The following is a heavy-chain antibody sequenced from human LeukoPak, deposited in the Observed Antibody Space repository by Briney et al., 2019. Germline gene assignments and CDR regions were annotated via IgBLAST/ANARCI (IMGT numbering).Heavy chain of an antibody. CDR3: AKKPATIKFPFDI. CDR1: GFSFSTYD. J-gene: IGHJ4*02. CDR2: ISTTGGYT. V-gene: IGHV3-23*01. D-gene: IGHD5-24*01. Sequence: TGGSLRLSCVGSGFSFSTYDIGWVRQTPGKGLGWVPAISTTGGYTEDADSVKGRFTISRDNSQNTLFLQMHSLRAEDTAVYYCAKKPATIKFPFDIWGQGTLVTVSP.